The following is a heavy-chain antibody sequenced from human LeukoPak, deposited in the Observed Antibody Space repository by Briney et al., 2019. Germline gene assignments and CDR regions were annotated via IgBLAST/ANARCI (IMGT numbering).Heavy chain of an antibody. CDR3: ARDGDCSGGSCYRGFDY. Sequence: SETLSLTCTVSGGSISSSSYYWGWIRQPPGKGLEWIGSIYYSGSTYYNPSLKSRVTISVDTSKNQFSLKLSSVTAADTAVYYCARDGDCSGGSCYRGFDYWGQGTLVTVPS. D-gene: IGHD2-15*01. CDR2: IYYSGST. V-gene: IGHV4-39*07. CDR1: GGSISSSSYY. J-gene: IGHJ4*02.